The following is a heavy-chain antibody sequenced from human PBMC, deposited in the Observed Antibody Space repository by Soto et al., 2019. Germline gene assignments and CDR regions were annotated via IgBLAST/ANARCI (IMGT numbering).Heavy chain of an antibody. CDR1: GFTFSSYW. V-gene: IGHV3-7*03. J-gene: IGHJ4*02. CDR3: ARIRGGPIAVAGTVDYFDY. D-gene: IGHD6-19*01. CDR2: IKQDGSEK. Sequence: PGGSLRLSCAASGFTFSSYWMSWVRQAPGKGLEWVANIKQDGSEKYYVDSVKGRFTISRDNAKNSLYLQMNSLRAEDTAVYYCARIRGGPIAVAGTVDYFDYWGQGTLVTVSS.